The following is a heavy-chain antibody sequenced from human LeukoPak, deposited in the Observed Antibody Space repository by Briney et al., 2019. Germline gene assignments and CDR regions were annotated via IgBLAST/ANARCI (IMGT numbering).Heavy chain of an antibody. D-gene: IGHD3-10*01. CDR1: GFTFGGYG. J-gene: IGHJ4*02. V-gene: IGHV3-33*01. Sequence: GRSLRLSCAGSGFTFGGYGMYWFRQTPGKGPEWVAVIAYDGSRAFYADSVKGRFTISRDNSKNTRSVQMDYLRAEDTAVYYCTRYGNDHFDYWGQGTLVTVSS. CDR3: TRYGNDHFDY. CDR2: IAYDGSRA.